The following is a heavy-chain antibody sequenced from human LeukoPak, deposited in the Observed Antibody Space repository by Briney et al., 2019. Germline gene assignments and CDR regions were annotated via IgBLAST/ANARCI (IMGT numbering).Heavy chain of an antibody. Sequence: GGSLRLSCAASGFTFSNYAMHWVRQAPGKGLEWVTFIRYDGSNKYYAESVKGRFTISRDNSKNTLYLQMSSLRAEDTAVFYCAKAIHSSSSGVVDYWGQGTLVTVSS. CDR2: IRYDGSNK. J-gene: IGHJ4*02. CDR1: GFTFSNYA. CDR3: AKAIHSSSSGVVDY. D-gene: IGHD6-6*01. V-gene: IGHV3-30*02.